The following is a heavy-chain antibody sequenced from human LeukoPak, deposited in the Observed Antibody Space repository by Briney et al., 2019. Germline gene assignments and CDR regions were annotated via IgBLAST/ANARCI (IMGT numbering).Heavy chain of an antibody. V-gene: IGHV1-69*13. CDR3: RTDRYGDYGDYIDY. J-gene: IGHJ4*02. D-gene: IGHD4-17*01. CDR2: IIPIFGTA. CDR1: GGTFSSYA. Sequence: SVKVSCKASGGTFSSYAISWVRQAPGQGLEWTGGIIPIFGTANYAQKFQGRVTITADESTSTAYMELSSLRSEDTAVYYCRTDRYGDYGDYIDYWGQGTLVTVSS.